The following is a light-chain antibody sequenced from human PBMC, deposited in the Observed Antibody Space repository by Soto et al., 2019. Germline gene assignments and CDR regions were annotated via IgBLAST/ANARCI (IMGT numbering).Light chain of an antibody. CDR1: QSISSN. V-gene: IGKV3-15*01. CDR2: GAS. J-gene: IGKJ4*01. Sequence: EIVLTQSPATLSVSPGERATLSCRASQSISSNLAWYQQKPGQAARLLIYGASTRATGIPARFSGSGSGTEFSLTISSLQSEDFAVYYCQQYHELPLTFGGGTKVDIK. CDR3: QQYHELPLT.